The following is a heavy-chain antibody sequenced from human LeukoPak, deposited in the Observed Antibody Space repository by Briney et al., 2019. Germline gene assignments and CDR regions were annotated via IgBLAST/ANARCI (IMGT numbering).Heavy chain of an antibody. J-gene: IGHJ5*02. CDR2: IGSRGDT. CDR1: GFTFSTYD. V-gene: IGHV3-13*01. Sequence: GGSLRLSCAASGFTFSTYDMHWVRQATGEGLEWVSGIGSRGDTYYLGSVKGRFTISRDNAKNALYLQMNSLRAGDTAVYYCVRGDVGFDPWGQGILVTVS. D-gene: IGHD1-26*01. CDR3: VRGDVGFDP.